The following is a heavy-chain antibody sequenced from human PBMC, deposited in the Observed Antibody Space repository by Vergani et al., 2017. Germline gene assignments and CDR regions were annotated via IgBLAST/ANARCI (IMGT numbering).Heavy chain of an antibody. D-gene: IGHD3-22*01. CDR2: IIPILGIA. J-gene: IGHJ4*02. Sequence: QVQLVQSGAEVKKPGSSVKVSCKASGGTFSSYTISWVRQAPGQGLEWMGRIIPILGIANYAQKFQGRVTITADKSTSTAYMELSSLRSEDTAVYYCARGGSYYDSSGYYERPFDCWGQGTLVTVSS. CDR3: ARGGSYYDSSGYYERPFDC. V-gene: IGHV1-69*02. CDR1: GGTFSSYT.